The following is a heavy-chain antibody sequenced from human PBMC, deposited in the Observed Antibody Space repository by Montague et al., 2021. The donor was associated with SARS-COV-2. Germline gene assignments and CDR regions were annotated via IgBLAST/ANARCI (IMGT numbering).Heavy chain of an antibody. Sequence: SETLSLTCTVSGGSISSYYWSWIRQPAGKGLEWIGRIYTSGSTNYNPSLKSRVTMSVDTSKNQFSLKLSSVTAAATAVYYCAGGSGIINCYNSGMDVWGQGTTVTVSS. CDR1: GGSISSYY. V-gene: IGHV4-4*07. CDR2: IYTSGST. CDR3: AGGSGIINCYNSGMDV. D-gene: IGHD3-10*01. J-gene: IGHJ6*02.